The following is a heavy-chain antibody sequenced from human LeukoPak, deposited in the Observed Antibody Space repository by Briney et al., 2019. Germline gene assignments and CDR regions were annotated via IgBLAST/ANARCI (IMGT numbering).Heavy chain of an antibody. CDR3: ARQGFVASYGVDV. V-gene: IGHV5-51*01. CDR2: IYPGDSDT. CDR1: GDSFTSYW. J-gene: IGHJ6*02. Sequence: PGESLKISCKGSGDSFTSYWIGWVRQMPGKGLEWMGIIYPGDSDTRYSPSFQGQVTISADKSISTAYLQWSSLKASDTAEYYCARQGFVASYGVDVWGQGTTVTVSS.